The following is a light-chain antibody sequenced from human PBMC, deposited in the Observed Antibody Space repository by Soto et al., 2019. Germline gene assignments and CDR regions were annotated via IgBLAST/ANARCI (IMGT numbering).Light chain of an antibody. CDR1: QSISSY. J-gene: IGKJ2*01. V-gene: IGKV1-39*01. CDR2: AAS. CDR3: QQSYSTPHT. Sequence: DIQMTQSPSSLSASVGDRVTITCRASQSISSYLNWYQQKPGKAPKLLIYAASSLQSGVPSRFSRSRSGTDFTLTISSLHPEDFATYYYQQSYSTPHTFGQGTKLEIK.